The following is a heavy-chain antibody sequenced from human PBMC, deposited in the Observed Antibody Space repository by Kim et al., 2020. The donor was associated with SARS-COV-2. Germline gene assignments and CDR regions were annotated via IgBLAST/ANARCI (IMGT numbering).Heavy chain of an antibody. Sequence: GGSLRLSCAASGFTFSSYAMSWVRQAPGKGLEWVSAISGSGGSTYYADSVKGRFTISRDNSKNTLYLQMNSLRAEDTAVYYCAKDVDIVVVVAATPDYWGQGTLVTVSS. D-gene: IGHD2-15*01. J-gene: IGHJ4*02. V-gene: IGHV3-23*01. CDR3: AKDVDIVVVVAATPDY. CDR1: GFTFSSYA. CDR2: ISGSGGST.